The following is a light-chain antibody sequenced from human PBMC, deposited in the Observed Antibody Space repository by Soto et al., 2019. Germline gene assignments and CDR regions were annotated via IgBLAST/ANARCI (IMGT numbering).Light chain of an antibody. V-gene: IGKV3-20*01. CDR1: QSVSSSY. CDR3: QQYGSSTLT. J-gene: IGKJ4*01. CDR2: GAS. Sequence: IVLTQSPGTLSLSPGERATLSCRASQSVSSSYLAWYQQKPGQAPRLLIYGASSRATGIPDRFSGSGSGTDFTLTISRLEPEDFAVYSFQQYGSSTLTFGGGIKVDIX.